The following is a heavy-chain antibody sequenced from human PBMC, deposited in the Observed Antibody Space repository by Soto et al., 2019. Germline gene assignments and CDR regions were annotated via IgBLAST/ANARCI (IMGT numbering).Heavy chain of an antibody. CDR1: GGSISSYY. CDR3: ARLRYDSSGYYYYYYGMDV. D-gene: IGHD3-22*01. Sequence: PSETLSLTCIVSGGSISSYYWTWILQPPGNGLEWIGYIYYSVSTNYNPSLKSRVTISVDTCKNQLSLKLSSVTAADTAVYYCARLRYDSSGYYYYYYGMDVWGQGTTVTVSS. V-gene: IGHV4-59*01. CDR2: IYYSVST. J-gene: IGHJ6*02.